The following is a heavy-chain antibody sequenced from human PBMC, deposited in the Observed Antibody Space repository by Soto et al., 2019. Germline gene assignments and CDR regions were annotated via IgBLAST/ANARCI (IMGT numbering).Heavy chain of an antibody. Sequence: SGGSVRSGNYYWSWIRQPPGKGLEWIGYIYYTGNTNYNPSLKSRVTVSVDTSRNQFSLRLNSVTAAETAVYYCSRVYGDYFAFDIWGQGTMVTVSS. J-gene: IGHJ3*02. V-gene: IGHV4-61*01. CDR1: GGSVRSGNYY. CDR3: SRVYGDYFAFDI. D-gene: IGHD4-17*01. CDR2: IYYTGNT.